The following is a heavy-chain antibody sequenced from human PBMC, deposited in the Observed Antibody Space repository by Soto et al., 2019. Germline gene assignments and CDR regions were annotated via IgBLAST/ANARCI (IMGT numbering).Heavy chain of an antibody. CDR2: IYHSGST. Sequence: QLQLQESGSGLVKPSQTLSLTCAVSGGSISSGGYSWSWIRQPPGKGLEWIGYIYHSGSTYYNPSLKSRVTISVYRSKNQFSLKLSSVTAADTAVYYCARENNVFPGGYFDYWGQGTLVTVSS. CDR3: ARENNVFPGGYFDY. J-gene: IGHJ4*02. CDR1: GGSISSGGYS. V-gene: IGHV4-30-2*01. D-gene: IGHD2-21*01.